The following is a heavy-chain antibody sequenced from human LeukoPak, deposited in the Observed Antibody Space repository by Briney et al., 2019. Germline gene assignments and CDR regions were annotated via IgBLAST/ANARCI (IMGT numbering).Heavy chain of an antibody. J-gene: IGHJ4*02. V-gene: IGHV3-7*01. CDR2: IKQDGSEK. D-gene: IGHD3-9*01. Sequence: GGSLRLSCAASGFTFSSYWMSWVRQAPGKGLEWVANIKQDGSEKYYVDSVKGRFTISRDNAKNSLYLQMSSLRAEDTAVYYCARYFDWLLGYFDYWGQGTLVTVSS. CDR3: ARYFDWLLGYFDY. CDR1: GFTFSSYW.